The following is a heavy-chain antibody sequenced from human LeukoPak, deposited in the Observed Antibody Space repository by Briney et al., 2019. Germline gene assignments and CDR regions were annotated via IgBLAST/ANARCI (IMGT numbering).Heavy chain of an antibody. CDR2: ISYDGSNK. D-gene: IGHD3-22*01. Sequence: GRSLRLSCAASGFTFSSYAMHWVRQAPGKGLEWVAVISYDGSNKYYADSVKGRFTISRDNSKNTLYLQMNSLRAEDTAVYYCARLPSYYDSSGYGEDYFDYWGQGTLVTVSS. CDR3: ARLPSYYDSSGYGEDYFDY. J-gene: IGHJ4*02. CDR1: GFTFSSYA. V-gene: IGHV3-30-3*01.